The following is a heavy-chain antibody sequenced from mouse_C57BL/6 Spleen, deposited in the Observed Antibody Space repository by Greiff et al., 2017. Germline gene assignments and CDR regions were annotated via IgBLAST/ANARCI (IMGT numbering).Heavy chain of an antibody. CDR2: IDPSDSET. V-gene: IGHV1-52*01. Sequence: QVQLKQPGAELVRPGSSVKLSCKASGYTFTSYWMHWVKQRPIQGLEWIANIDPSDSETHYNQKFKDKATLTVDKSSSTAYMQLSSLTSEDSAVYYCARGPYDYDWFAYWGQGTLVTVSA. D-gene: IGHD2-4*01. CDR3: ARGPYDYDWFAY. J-gene: IGHJ3*01. CDR1: GYTFTSYW.